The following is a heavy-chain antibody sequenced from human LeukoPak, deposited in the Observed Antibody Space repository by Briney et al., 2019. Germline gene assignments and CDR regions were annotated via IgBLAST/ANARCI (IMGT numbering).Heavy chain of an antibody. J-gene: IGHJ5*02. V-gene: IGHV4-59*01. CDR3: ARDVTSPYYYDSSGFWFDP. CDR2: IYYSGST. CDR1: GGSISSYC. Sequence: PSETLSLTCTVSGGSISSYCWSWIRQPPGKGLEWVGYIYYSGSTNYNPSLKSRVTISVDTSKNQFSLKLSSVTAADTAVYYCARDVTSPYYYDSSGFWFDPWGQGTLVTVSS. D-gene: IGHD3-22*01.